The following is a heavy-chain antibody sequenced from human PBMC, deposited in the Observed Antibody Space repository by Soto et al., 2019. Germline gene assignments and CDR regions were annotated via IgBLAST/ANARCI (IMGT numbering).Heavy chain of an antibody. J-gene: IGHJ4*02. CDR1: GGSFSGYY. CDR3: ARSEYSSSPPGFDY. V-gene: IGHV4-34*01. CDR2: INHSGST. D-gene: IGHD6-6*01. Sequence: ETLSLTCAVYGGSFSGYYWSWIRQPPGKGLEWIGEINHSGSTNYNPSLKSRVTISVDTSKNQFSLKLSSVTAADTAVYYCARSEYSSSPPGFDYWGQGTLVTVSS.